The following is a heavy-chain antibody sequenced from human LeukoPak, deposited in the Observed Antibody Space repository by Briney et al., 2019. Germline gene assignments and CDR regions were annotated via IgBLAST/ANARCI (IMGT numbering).Heavy chain of an antibody. CDR1: GYTFTGYY. Sequence: GASVKVSCKASGYTFTGYYMHWVRQAPGQGLEWMGWINPNSGGTNYAQKFQGRVTMTRDTSISTAYMELSRLRSDDTAVYYCARSEDVLRYFDWLTDYYYYMDVWGKGTTVTVSS. J-gene: IGHJ6*03. CDR2: INPNSGGT. V-gene: IGHV1-2*02. CDR3: ARSEDVLRYFDWLTDYYYYMDV. D-gene: IGHD3-9*01.